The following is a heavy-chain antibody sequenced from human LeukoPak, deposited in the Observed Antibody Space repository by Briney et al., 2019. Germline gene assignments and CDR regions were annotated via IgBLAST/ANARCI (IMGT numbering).Heavy chain of an antibody. CDR3: AKGKYSGYDLEPENFDY. V-gene: IGHV3-30*18. CDR1: GFTFSSYG. Sequence: GGSLRLSCAASGFTFSSYGMHWVRQAPGKGLEWVAVISYDGSNKYYADSVKGRFTISRDNSKNTLYLKMNSLRAEDTAVYYCAKGKYSGYDLEPENFDYWGQGTLVTVSS. J-gene: IGHJ4*02. CDR2: ISYDGSNK. D-gene: IGHD5-12*01.